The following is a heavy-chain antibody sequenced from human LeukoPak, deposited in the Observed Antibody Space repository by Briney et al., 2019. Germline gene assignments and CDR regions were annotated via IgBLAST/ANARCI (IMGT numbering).Heavy chain of an antibody. V-gene: IGHV3-21*01. CDR1: GFTFSIYT. Sequence: GGSLRLSCVASGFTFSIYTMSWVRQAPGKGLEWVSSITSSSSSIYSADSVKGRLTISRDNAKNSLYLEMNSLRDEDTAVYYCARDLAWGAYWGQGTLVTVSS. D-gene: IGHD4/OR15-4a*01. CDR2: ITSSSSSI. CDR3: ARDLAWGAY. J-gene: IGHJ4*02.